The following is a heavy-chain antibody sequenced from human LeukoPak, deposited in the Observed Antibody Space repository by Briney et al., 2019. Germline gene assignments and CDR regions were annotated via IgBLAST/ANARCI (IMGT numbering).Heavy chain of an antibody. CDR2: IIPMFGAP. J-gene: IGHJ6*02. CDR1: GDSFSNYG. D-gene: IGHD3-16*01. Sequence: SVKVSCKASGDSFSNYGFSWVRQAPGQGLEWMGGIIPMFGAPNYAQRFKGRVTITAGAFSSTVYMELSSLTSDDKAVYYCARDAGGTYRSYYALHVWGQGTTVTVS. V-gene: IGHV1-69*13. CDR3: ARDAGGTYRSYYALHV.